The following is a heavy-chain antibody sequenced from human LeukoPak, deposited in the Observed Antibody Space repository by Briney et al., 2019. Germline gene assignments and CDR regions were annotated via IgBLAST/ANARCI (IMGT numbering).Heavy chain of an antibody. D-gene: IGHD2/OR15-2a*01. CDR2: ISGRSDNT. CDR3: AKTLFYFNGLVP. Sequence: GGCLSPFCPASGTTFGNYCMTWVRQAPGKGLEWVSGISGRSDNTHYADSVKGRFTISRDNSKNTLYLQMNSLRAEDTAVYYCAKTLFYFNGLVPWRQGTLVTVSS. J-gene: IGHJ5*02. CDR1: GTTFGNYC. V-gene: IGHV3-23*01.